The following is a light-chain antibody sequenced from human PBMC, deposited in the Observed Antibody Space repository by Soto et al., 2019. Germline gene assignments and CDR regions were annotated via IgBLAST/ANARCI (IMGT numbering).Light chain of an antibody. CDR1: QSVSSTY. Sequence: EIVLTQSPGTLSLSPGGRATLSYRASQSVSSTYLAWYQQKPGQAPRLLIYGASSRATGIPDRFSGSGSGTDFTLTISRLETEDFGVFYCQQYGSSPLTFGGGTKVEIK. J-gene: IGKJ4*01. V-gene: IGKV3-20*01. CDR2: GAS. CDR3: QQYGSSPLT.